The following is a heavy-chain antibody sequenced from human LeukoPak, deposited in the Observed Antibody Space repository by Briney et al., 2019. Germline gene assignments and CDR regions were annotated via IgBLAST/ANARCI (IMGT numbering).Heavy chain of an antibody. D-gene: IGHD4-17*01. V-gene: IGHV3-30*18. CDR2: ISYDGSNK. J-gene: IGHJ4*02. Sequence: GGSLRLSCAASGFTFSSYGMHWVRQAPGKGLEWVAVISYDGSNKYYADSVKGRFTISRDNSKNTLYLQMNSLRAEDTAVYYCAKLSSTVTPGVDYWGQGTLVTVSS. CDR3: AKLSSTVTPGVDY. CDR1: GFTFSSYG.